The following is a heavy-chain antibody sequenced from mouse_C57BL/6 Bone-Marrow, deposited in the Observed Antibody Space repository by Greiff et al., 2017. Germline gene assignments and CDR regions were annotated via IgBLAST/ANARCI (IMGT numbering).Heavy chain of an antibody. Sequence: EVQLQQSGPELVKPGASVKISCKASGYSFTGYYMNWVKQSPEKSLEWIGEINPSTGGTTYNQKFKAKATLTVDKSSSTAYMQLKSLTSEDSAVYYCARGGWLLPSFDYWGQGTTLTVSS. J-gene: IGHJ2*01. D-gene: IGHD2-3*01. CDR2: INPSTGGT. CDR3: ARGGWLLPSFDY. CDR1: GYSFTGYY. V-gene: IGHV1-42*01.